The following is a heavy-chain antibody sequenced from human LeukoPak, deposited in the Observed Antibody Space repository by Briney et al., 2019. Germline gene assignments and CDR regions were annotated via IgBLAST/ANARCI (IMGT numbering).Heavy chain of an antibody. D-gene: IGHD3-10*01. V-gene: IGHV3-21*01. CDR2: ISSSSSYI. J-gene: IGHJ4*02. Sequence: PGGSLRLSCAASGFTFSSYSMNWVRQAPGKGLEWVSSISSSSSYIYYADSVKGRSTISRDNAKNSLYLQMNSLRAEDTAVYYCARGGSGGSPFDYWGQGTLVTVSS. CDR1: GFTFSSYS. CDR3: ARGGSGGSPFDY.